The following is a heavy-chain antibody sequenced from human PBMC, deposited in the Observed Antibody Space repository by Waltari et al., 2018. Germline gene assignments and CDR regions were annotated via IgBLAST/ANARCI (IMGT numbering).Heavy chain of an antibody. CDR3: TSRATAAPFFCDY. D-gene: IGHD6-13*01. CDR1: GFTFSNAW. Sequence: EVQLVESGGGLVKPAGSLRLSCAASGFTFSNAWMNWFRQAPGKGLEWVGRIKSNTDGGTTDYAAPVKGRFTISRDDSKNTLYLHMNSLKTEDTAVYYCTSRATAAPFFCDYWGQGTLVTVSS. V-gene: IGHV3-15*07. J-gene: IGHJ4*02. CDR2: IKSNTDGGTT.